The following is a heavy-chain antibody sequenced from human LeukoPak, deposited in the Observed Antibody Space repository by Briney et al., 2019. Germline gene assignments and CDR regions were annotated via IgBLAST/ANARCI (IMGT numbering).Heavy chain of an antibody. J-gene: IGHJ6*02. Sequence: GGSLRLSCAASGFTFSSYSMNWVRQAPGKGLEWVSSISSSSSYIYYADSVKGRFTISRDNAKNSLYLQMNSLRAEDTAVYYCVRDYYDSSGYYYYYGMDVWGQGTTVTVSS. CDR3: VRDYYDSSGYYYYYGMDV. CDR1: GFTFSSYS. CDR2: ISSSSSYI. V-gene: IGHV3-21*01. D-gene: IGHD3-22*01.